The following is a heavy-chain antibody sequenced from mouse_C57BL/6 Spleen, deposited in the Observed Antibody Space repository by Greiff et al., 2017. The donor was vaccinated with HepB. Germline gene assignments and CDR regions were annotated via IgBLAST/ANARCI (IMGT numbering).Heavy chain of an antibody. Sequence: EVQLVESGGGLVQPKGSLKLSCPASGFTFNTYALHWVRQTHGKVLDWVARIRSKRSNYETYTADSVKDRFTISREDSQSMRYLQMNNLKTEHTAMYYCVREKWASSFDDWGQGTTLTVSS. V-gene: IGHV10-3*01. CDR1: GFTFNTYA. CDR3: VREKWASSFDD. CDR2: IRSKRSNYET. D-gene: IGHD6-1*01. J-gene: IGHJ2*01.